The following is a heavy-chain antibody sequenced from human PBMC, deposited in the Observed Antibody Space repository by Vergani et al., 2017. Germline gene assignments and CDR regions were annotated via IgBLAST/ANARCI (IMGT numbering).Heavy chain of an antibody. V-gene: IGHV4-39*07. CDR3: WRDRENRMVRGVIGYYYGMDV. Sequence: QLQLQESGPGLVKPSETLSLTCTVSGGSISSSSYYWGWIRQPPGKGLEWIGSIYYSGSTYYNPSLKSRVTISVDTSKNQFSLKLSSVTAADTAVYYCWRDRENRMVRGVIGYYYGMDVWGQGTTVTVSS. CDR1: GGSISSSSYY. CDR2: IYYSGST. D-gene: IGHD3-10*01. J-gene: IGHJ6*02.